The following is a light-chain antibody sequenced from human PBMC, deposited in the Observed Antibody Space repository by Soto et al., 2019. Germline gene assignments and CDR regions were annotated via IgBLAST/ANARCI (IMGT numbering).Light chain of an antibody. V-gene: IGLV2-11*01. J-gene: IGLJ1*01. CDR2: DVS. CDR3: CSYAGSYTYV. CDR1: NRDIGGYNY. Sequence: LNHAPSVSRAPGQSVTICLPGTNRDIGGYNYVSWYQQPPGKAPKLIIFDVSERPSGVPARFSGSKSGNTASLTISGLQADDEADYYCCSYAGSYTYVFGSGTKVTVL.